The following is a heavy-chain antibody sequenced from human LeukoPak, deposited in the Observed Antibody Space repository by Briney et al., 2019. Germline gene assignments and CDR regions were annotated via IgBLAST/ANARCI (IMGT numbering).Heavy chain of an antibody. V-gene: IGHV1-2*02. CDR3: ARDLTMGATDY. J-gene: IGHJ4*02. Sequence: ASVKVSCKASGYTFTAYYLHWVRQAPAQGLEWMGWINPNSGGANYAQKFQGRVTMTRDTSISTAYMELSRLRSDDTAVYYCARDLTMGATDYWGQGTLVTVSS. CDR1: GYTFTAYY. CDR2: INPNSGGA. D-gene: IGHD1-26*01.